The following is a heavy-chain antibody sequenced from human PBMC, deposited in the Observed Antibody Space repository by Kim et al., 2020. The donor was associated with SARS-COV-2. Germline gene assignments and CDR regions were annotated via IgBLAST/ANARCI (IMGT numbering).Heavy chain of an antibody. D-gene: IGHD2-21*02. J-gene: IGHJ5*02. CDR3: ARDRYVVVTAAFEFGNWFDP. Sequence: RFTISRDNAKNTLYLQMNSLRAEDTAVYYCARDRYVVVTAAFEFGNWFDPWGQGTLVTVSS. V-gene: IGHV3-74*01.